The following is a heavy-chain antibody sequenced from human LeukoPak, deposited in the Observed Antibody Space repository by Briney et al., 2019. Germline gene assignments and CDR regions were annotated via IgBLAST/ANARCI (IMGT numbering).Heavy chain of an antibody. CDR3: AMLRGVISVGAFDI. J-gene: IGHJ3*02. CDR2: ISGSGGST. Sequence: GGSLRLSCAASGFTFSNYAMSWVRQAPGKGLEWVSGISGSGGSTYYADSVKGRFTISRDNSKKNLYLQMNSLRAEDTALYYCAMLRGVISVGAFDIWGQGTMVTVSS. V-gene: IGHV3-23*01. CDR1: GFTFSNYA. D-gene: IGHD3-10*01.